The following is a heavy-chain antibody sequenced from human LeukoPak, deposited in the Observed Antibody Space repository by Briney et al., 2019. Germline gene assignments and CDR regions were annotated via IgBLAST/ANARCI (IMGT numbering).Heavy chain of an antibody. Sequence: ASVKVSCKASGYTFTGYYMHWVRQAPGQGLEWMGWISTGIGNTNYAQKFQGRVTVTTDTSTSTVYMELTSLRADDTAVYYCARDRYGYCGGGSCFLFDFWGQGTLVTVSS. D-gene: IGHD2-15*01. CDR3: ARDRYGYCGGGSCFLFDF. V-gene: IGHV1-18*04. CDR2: ISTGIGNT. CDR1: GYTFTGYY. J-gene: IGHJ4*02.